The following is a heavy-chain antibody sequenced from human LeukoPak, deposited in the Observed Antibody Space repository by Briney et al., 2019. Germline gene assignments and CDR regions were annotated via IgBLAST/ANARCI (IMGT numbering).Heavy chain of an antibody. D-gene: IGHD3-3*01. CDR3: ASSTGILRFLEWLSVPFDY. CDR1: GYSISSGYY. J-gene: IGHJ4*02. V-gene: IGHV4-38-2*02. Sequence: SETLSLTCTVSGYSISSGYYWSWIRQPPGKGLEWIGEINHSGSTNYDPSLKSRVTISVDTSKNQFSLKLSSVTAADTAVYYCASSTGILRFLEWLSVPFDYWGQGTLVTVSS. CDR2: INHSGST.